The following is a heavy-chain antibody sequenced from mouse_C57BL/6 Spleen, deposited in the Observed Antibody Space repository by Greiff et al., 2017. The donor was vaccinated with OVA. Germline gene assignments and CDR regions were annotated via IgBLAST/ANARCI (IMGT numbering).Heavy chain of an antibody. CDR1: GYSFTGYY. V-gene: IGHV1-42*01. Sequence: EVQLQQSGPELVKPGASVKISCKASGYSFTGYYMNWVKQSPEKSLEWIGEINPSTGGTTYNQKFKAKATLTVDKSSSTACMQLKSLTSEDSAVYYCARGKPYYDYDEGFAYWGQGTLVTVSA. CDR3: ARGKPYYDYDEGFAY. CDR2: INPSTGGT. J-gene: IGHJ3*01. D-gene: IGHD2-4*01.